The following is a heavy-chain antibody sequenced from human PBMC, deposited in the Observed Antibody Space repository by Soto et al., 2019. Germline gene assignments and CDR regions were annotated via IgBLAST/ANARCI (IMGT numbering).Heavy chain of an antibody. J-gene: IGHJ6*02. CDR3: ARTMDSSGWRDYYYYYGMDV. Sequence: TLSLTCAVSGYSISSSNWWGWIRQPPGKGLEWIGYIYYSGSTYYNPSLKSRVTMSVDTSKNQFSLKLSSVTAVDTAVYYCARTMDSSGWRDYYYYYGMDVWGQGTTVTVSS. V-gene: IGHV4-28*01. CDR2: IYYSGST. CDR1: GYSISSSNW. D-gene: IGHD6-19*01.